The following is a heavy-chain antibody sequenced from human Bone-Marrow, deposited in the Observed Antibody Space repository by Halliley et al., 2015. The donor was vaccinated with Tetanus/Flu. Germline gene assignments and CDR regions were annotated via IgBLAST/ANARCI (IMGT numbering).Heavy chain of an antibody. Sequence: WIGFSYNPGPKSNPSLKSRVVISADTSKNQLYLRLTSVTAADTAVYYCARGRGYDSRGRTYYFDYWGQGILVTVSS. J-gene: IGHJ4*02. CDR2: SYNPGP. CDR3: ARGRGYDSRGRTYYFDY. V-gene: IGHV4-59*09. D-gene: IGHD3-22*01.